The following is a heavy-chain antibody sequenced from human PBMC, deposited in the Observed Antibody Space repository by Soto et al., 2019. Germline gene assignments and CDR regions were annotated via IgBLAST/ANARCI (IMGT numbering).Heavy chain of an antibody. CDR1: GGSISSYY. D-gene: IGHD6-13*01. J-gene: IGHJ4*02. V-gene: IGHV4-59*01. Sequence: SETLSLTWSVAGGSISSYYGSWIRQPPGKGLEWIGYIYSSGSTNYNPSLKSRVTISVDTSKNQFSLKLSSVTAAETAVYYCARGAAGPSSDYWGQGTLVTVSS. CDR3: ARGAAGPSSDY. CDR2: IYSSGST.